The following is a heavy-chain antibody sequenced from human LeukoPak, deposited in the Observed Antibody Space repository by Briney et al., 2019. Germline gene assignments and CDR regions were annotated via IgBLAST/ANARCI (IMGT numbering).Heavy chain of an antibody. CDR2: INHSGST. V-gene: IGHV4-34*01. J-gene: IGHJ6*03. D-gene: IGHD6-13*01. CDR1: GGSFSGYY. CDR3: ARVFRWVYYYMDV. Sequence: SETLSLTCVVYGGSFSGYYWSWIRQPPGKGLEWIGEINHSGSTNYNPSLKSRVTISVDTSKNQFSLKLSSVTAADTAVYYCARVFRWVYYYMDVWGKGTTVTISS.